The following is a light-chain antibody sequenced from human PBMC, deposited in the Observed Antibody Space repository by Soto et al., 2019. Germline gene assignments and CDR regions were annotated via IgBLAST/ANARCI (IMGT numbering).Light chain of an antibody. CDR3: QQSDSTPRT. V-gene: IGKV1-39*01. CDR2: AAS. Sequence: DIQMTQSPSSLSASVGDRVTITCRASQSISSYLNWYQQKPGKAPKLLIYAASSLQSGVPSRFSGSGSGTDFTLTISSLHPEDFASYYCQQSDSTPRTIGQGTNLDIK. J-gene: IGKJ1*01. CDR1: QSISSY.